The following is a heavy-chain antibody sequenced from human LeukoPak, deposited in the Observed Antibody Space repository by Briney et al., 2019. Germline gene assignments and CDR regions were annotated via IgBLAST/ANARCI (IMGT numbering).Heavy chain of an antibody. CDR1: GYTFTGYY. J-gene: IGHJ4*02. Sequence: GASVKVSCKASGYTFTGYYMHWVRQAPRQGLEWMGWINPNSGGTNYAQKFQGRVTMTRDTSISTAYMELSRLSSDDTAVYYCARAGPTGTAWGDVYFDYWGQGTLVTVSS. CDR2: INPNSGGT. D-gene: IGHD1-1*01. V-gene: IGHV1-2*02. CDR3: ARAGPTGTAWGDVYFDY.